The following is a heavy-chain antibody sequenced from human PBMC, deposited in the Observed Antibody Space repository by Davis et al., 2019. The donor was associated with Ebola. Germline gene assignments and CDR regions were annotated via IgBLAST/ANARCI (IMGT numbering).Heavy chain of an antibody. J-gene: IGHJ4*02. V-gene: IGHV4-59*08. CDR1: GGSFSGYY. Sequence: PSETLSLTCAVYGGSFSGYYWSWIRQPPGKGLEWIGYIYYSGSTNYNPSLKSRVTISVDTSKNQFSLKLSSVTAADTAVYYCARSIAARPEYFDYWGQGTLVTVSS. D-gene: IGHD6-6*01. CDR3: ARSIAARPEYFDY. CDR2: IYYSGST.